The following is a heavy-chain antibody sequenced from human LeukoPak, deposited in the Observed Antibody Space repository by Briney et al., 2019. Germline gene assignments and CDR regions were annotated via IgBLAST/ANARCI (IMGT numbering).Heavy chain of an antibody. CDR3: ARGGYCTGGVCYVMGFDY. V-gene: IGHV4-34*01. J-gene: IGHJ4*02. CDR1: GGSFSGNY. D-gene: IGHD2-8*02. Sequence: PSETLSLTCAVYGGSFSGNYWSWIRQPPGKGLEWIGEINHSGSTNYNPSLKSRVTISVDTSKNQFSLKLSSVTAADTAVYYCARGGYCTGGVCYVMGFDYWGQGTLVTVSS. CDR2: INHSGST.